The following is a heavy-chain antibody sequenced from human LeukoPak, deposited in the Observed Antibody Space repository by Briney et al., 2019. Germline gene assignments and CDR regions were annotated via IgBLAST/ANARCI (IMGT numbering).Heavy chain of an antibody. D-gene: IGHD7-27*01. CDR1: GGSIRNYY. CDR3: ARDLSVTGASGVDY. V-gene: IGHV4-59*01. CDR2: IYYSGST. J-gene: IGHJ4*02. Sequence: PSETLSLTCTVPGGSIRNYYWSWIRQSPGRGLEWIGYIYYSGSTNYNPSLKSRVTISVDTFKNQFSLKLTSVTAADTAVYYCARDLSVTGASGVDYWGQGFLVTVSS.